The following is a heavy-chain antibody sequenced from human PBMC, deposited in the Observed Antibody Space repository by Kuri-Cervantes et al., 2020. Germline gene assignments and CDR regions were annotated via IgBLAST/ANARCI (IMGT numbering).Heavy chain of an antibody. V-gene: IGHV1-2*02. CDR2: INPNSGGT. Sequence: ASVKVSCKASGGTFSSYAISWVRQAPGQGLEWMGWINPNSGGTNYAQKFQGRVTMTRDTSISTAYMELSRLRSDDTAVYYCAGFYGGMHASDIWGQGTMVTVSS. CDR1: GGTFSSYA. D-gene: IGHD4-23*01. CDR3: AGFYGGMHASDI. J-gene: IGHJ3*02.